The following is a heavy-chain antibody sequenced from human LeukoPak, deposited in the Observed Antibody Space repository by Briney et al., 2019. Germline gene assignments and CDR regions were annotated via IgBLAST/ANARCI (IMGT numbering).Heavy chain of an antibody. CDR3: ARENDFWSGYYMGYYYGMDV. J-gene: IGHJ6*02. Sequence: PGGSLRLSCAASGFTFSSYAMHWVRQAPGKGLEWVAVISYDGSNKYYADPVKGRFTISRDNSKNTLYLQMNSLRAEDTAVYYCARENDFWSGYYMGYYYGMDVWGQGTTVTVSS. CDR1: GFTFSSYA. CDR2: ISYDGSNK. D-gene: IGHD3-3*01. V-gene: IGHV3-30-3*01.